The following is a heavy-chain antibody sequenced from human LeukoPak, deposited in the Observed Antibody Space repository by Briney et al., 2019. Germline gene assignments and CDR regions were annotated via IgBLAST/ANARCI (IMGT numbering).Heavy chain of an antibody. CDR3: VRQIADGGDY. Sequence: SETLPLTCAVSGYSISRGYYWGWIRQPPGKGLEWIGSIYHSGSIYYNPSLKSRVTISVDTSKSQFSLKLSSVTAADTAMYYCVRQIADGGDYWGQGTLVTVSS. D-gene: IGHD6-13*01. CDR2: IYHSGSI. CDR1: GYSISRGYY. J-gene: IGHJ4*02. V-gene: IGHV4-38-2*01.